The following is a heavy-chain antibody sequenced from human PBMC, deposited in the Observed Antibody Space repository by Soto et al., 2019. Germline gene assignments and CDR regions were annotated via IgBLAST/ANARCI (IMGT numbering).Heavy chain of an antibody. CDR2: ISVSGGST. J-gene: IGHJ4*02. CDR1: RFTFSSYA. Sequence: PGGSLRLSCAASRFTFSSYAMCWVRQAPGKGLEWVSSISVSGGSTYYADSVKGRFTISRDNAKNSVYLDMNSLSAEDTAVYYCARESEDLTSNFDYWGQGTLVTVSS. CDR3: ARESEDLTSNFDY. V-gene: IGHV3-23*01.